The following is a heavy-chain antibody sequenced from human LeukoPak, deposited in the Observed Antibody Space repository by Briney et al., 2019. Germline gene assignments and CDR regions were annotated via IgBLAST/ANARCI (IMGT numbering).Heavy chain of an antibody. J-gene: IGHJ4*02. D-gene: IGHD4-23*01. Sequence: GGSLRLSCEASGLSFTNTWLTWVRQAPGKGLEWVGRIKSNTDGGTTDYAAPVRGRFTISRDDSKNTLYIQMNSLKTEDTAVYTGPTTGGTEGWADYWGQETLFTVSS. CDR1: GLSFTNTW. V-gene: IGHV3-15*01. CDR3: PTTGGTEGWADY. CDR2: IKSNTDGGTT.